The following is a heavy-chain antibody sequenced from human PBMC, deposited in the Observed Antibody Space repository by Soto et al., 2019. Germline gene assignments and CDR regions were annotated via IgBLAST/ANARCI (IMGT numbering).Heavy chain of an antibody. V-gene: IGHV1-69*01. D-gene: IGHD6-13*01. Sequence: QVQLVQSGAEVKKPGSSVKVSCKASGGTFSSYAISWVRQAPGQGLEWMGGIIPIFGTANYAQKFQGRVTITADESTSTVYMELSSLRSEDTAVYYCASSGPDIAAAGTSDYWGQGTLVTVSS. CDR2: IIPIFGTA. CDR3: ASSGPDIAAAGTSDY. CDR1: GGTFSSYA. J-gene: IGHJ4*02.